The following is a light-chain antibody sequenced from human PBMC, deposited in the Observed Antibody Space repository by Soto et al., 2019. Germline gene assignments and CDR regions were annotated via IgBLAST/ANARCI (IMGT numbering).Light chain of an antibody. CDR1: SSDVGNYNR. CDR2: EVS. Sequence: QSVLTQPPSVSGSPGQSVTISCTGTSSDVGNYNRVSWYQQPPGTAPKLMIYEVSNRPSGVPDRFSGSKSGNTASLTISGLQAEDEADYYCSSYTSSNVVFGGGTKLTVL. CDR3: SSYTSSNVV. V-gene: IGLV2-18*02. J-gene: IGLJ2*01.